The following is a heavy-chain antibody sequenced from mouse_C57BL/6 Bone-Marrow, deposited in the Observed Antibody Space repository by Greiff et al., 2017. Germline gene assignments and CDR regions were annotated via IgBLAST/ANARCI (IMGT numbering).Heavy chain of an antibody. D-gene: IGHD1-1*01. CDR3: AISGLLRRGFAY. V-gene: IGHV1-80*01. Sequence: QVQLQQSGAELVKPGASVKISCKASGYAFSSYWMNWVKQRPGKGLEWIGQIYPGDGDTNYNGKLKGKATLTADKSSSTAYMQLSSLTSEDSAVYFCAISGLLRRGFAYWGQGTLVTVSA. CDR2: IYPGDGDT. J-gene: IGHJ3*01. CDR1: GYAFSSYW.